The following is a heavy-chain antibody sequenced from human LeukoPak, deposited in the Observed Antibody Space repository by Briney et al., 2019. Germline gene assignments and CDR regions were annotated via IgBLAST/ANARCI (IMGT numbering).Heavy chain of an antibody. CDR1: GGSFSSYY. Sequence: SETLSLTCAVYGGSFSSYYWSWIRQPPGKGLEWIGYIYYSGSTNYNPSLKSRVTISVDTSKNQFPLKLGSVTAADTAVYYCARGYSPPQLVDYWGQGTLVTVSS. D-gene: IGHD1-1*01. V-gene: IGHV4-59*01. CDR2: IYYSGST. CDR3: ARGYSPPQLVDY. J-gene: IGHJ4*02.